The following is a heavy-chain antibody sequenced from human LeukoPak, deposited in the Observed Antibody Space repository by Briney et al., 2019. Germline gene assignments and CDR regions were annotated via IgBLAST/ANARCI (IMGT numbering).Heavy chain of an antibody. Sequence: GESLKISCRGSGYSFTSYWIGWVRQMPGQGLEWMGIIYPGDSDTRYSPSFQGQVTISADKSISTAFQQWSSLKASDTAIYYCARLAGYSYGFPTFYFDYWGQGSLVTVSS. V-gene: IGHV5-51*01. CDR1: GYSFTSYW. J-gene: IGHJ4*02. CDR3: ARLAGYSYGFPTFYFDY. D-gene: IGHD5-18*01. CDR2: IYPGDSDT.